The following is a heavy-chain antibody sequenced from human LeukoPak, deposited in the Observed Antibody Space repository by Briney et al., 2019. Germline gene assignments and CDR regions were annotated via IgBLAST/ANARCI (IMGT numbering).Heavy chain of an antibody. J-gene: IGHJ4*02. CDR3: AKSERNVGPFDY. Sequence: SETLSLTCTVSSGSISSYYWSWIRQPPGKGLEWIGCIYVSGYTKYNLSLKSRVIMSVDTSKNQFSLNLSSVTAADTAVYYCAKSERNVGPFDYLGQGTLVAVSS. CDR2: IYVSGYT. CDR1: SGSISSYY. D-gene: IGHD1-14*01. V-gene: IGHV4-59*03.